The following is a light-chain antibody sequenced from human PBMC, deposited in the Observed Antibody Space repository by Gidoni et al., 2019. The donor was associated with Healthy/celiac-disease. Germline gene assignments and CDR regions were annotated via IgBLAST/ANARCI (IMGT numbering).Light chain of an antibody. CDR2: GAS. J-gene: IGKJ2*01. V-gene: IGKV3-20*01. CDR1: QSVSSSY. CDR3: QQYGSSLQYT. Sequence: MVLPQSPRPLSLSRGESATRSCRASQSVSSSYLAWYQQKPGQAPRLLIYGASSRATGIPARCSGSGAGTDFTLTISRLEPEDFAVYYCQQYGSSLQYTFXXXTKLEIK.